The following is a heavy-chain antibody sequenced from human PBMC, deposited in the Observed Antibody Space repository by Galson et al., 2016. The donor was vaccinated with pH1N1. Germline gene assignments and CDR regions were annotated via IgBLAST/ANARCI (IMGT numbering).Heavy chain of an antibody. D-gene: IGHD1-7*01. CDR3: ARERLNYPDDAFDV. CDR1: QITFSDYA. Sequence: SLRLSCAASQITFSDYAMSWVRQAPGKGLQWVSTISGSGASTYYAASVEGRFTISRDSSKNTLFLQMNSLRVEDTAVYYCARERLNYPDDAFDVWGQGTLVTVSS. CDR2: ISGSGAST. V-gene: IGHV3-23*01. J-gene: IGHJ3*01.